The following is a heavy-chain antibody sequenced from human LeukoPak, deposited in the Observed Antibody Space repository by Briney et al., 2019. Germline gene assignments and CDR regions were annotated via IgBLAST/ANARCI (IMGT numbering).Heavy chain of an antibody. V-gene: IGHV4-4*07. CDR1: GGSISSYY. J-gene: IGHJ5*02. CDR3: ARGLGPHIVVVPAAIGAFDP. D-gene: IGHD2-2*01. Sequence: KPSETLSLTCTVSGGSISSYYWSWIRQPAGKGLEWIGRIYTSGSTNYNPSLKSRVTMSVDTSKNQFSLKLSSVTAADTAVYYCARGLGPHIVVVPAAIGAFDPWGQGTLVTVSS. CDR2: IYTSGST.